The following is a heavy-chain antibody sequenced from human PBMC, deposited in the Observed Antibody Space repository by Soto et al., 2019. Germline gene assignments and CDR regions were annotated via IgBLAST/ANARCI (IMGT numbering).Heavy chain of an antibody. J-gene: IGHJ4*02. Sequence: EVQLLESGGGLVQPGGSLRLSCAASGFTFSNYAMTWVRQAPGKGLEWVSAISSTGGTTPYADSVKGRFTIARDNSKSTLYLQRNSLRAEDTAVYYCAKYRSCSTTTCERLFDFWGQGTLVTVSS. CDR1: GFTFSNYA. D-gene: IGHD2-2*01. CDR2: ISSTGGTT. V-gene: IGHV3-23*01. CDR3: AKYRSCSTTTCERLFDF.